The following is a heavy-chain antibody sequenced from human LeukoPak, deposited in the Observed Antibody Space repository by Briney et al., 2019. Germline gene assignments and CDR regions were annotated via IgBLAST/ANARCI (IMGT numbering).Heavy chain of an antibody. J-gene: IGHJ4*02. D-gene: IGHD2-15*01. Sequence: SETLSLTCTVSGGSISSSSYYWGWIRQPPGKGLEWIGSIYYSGSTYYNPSHKSRVTISVDTSKNQFSLKLSSVTAADTAVYYCARVGVVVAAMNYFDYWGQGTLVTVSS. CDR2: IYYSGST. CDR1: GGSISSSSYY. V-gene: IGHV4-39*01. CDR3: ARVGVVVAAMNYFDY.